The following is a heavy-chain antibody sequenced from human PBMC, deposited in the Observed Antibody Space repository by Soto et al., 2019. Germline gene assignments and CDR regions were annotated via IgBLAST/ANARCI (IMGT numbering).Heavy chain of an antibody. CDR3: ARSYCSGGSCSKPKYYFDY. Sequence: SVKVSFKASCYTFTSYGISWVRQAPGQGLEWMGWISAYNGNTNYAQKLQGRVTMTTDTSTSTAYMELRSLRSDDTAVYYCARSYCSGGSCSKPKYYFDYWGQGTLVTVSS. J-gene: IGHJ4*02. V-gene: IGHV1-18*01. D-gene: IGHD2-15*01. CDR1: CYTFTSYG. CDR2: ISAYNGNT.